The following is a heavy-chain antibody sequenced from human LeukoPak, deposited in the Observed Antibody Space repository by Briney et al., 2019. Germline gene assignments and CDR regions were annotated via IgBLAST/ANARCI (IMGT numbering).Heavy chain of an antibody. CDR3: ARGAVWGELLFHY. V-gene: IGHV3-30-3*01. CDR1: GFTFSSYA. D-gene: IGHD1-7*01. J-gene: IGHJ4*02. Sequence: GGSLRLSCAASGFTFSSYAMHWVRQAPGKGLEWVAVISYDGSNKYYADSVKGRFTISRDNSKNTLYLQMNSLRAEDTAVYYCARGAVWGELLFHYWGQGTLVTVSS. CDR2: ISYDGSNK.